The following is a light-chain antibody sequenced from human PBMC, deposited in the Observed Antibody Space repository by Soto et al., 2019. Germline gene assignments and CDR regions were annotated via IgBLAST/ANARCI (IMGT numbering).Light chain of an antibody. Sequence: EIVMTQSPGTLSLSPGERATLSCRASQTINNNFLGWYQQKPGQPPRLLIFAASRRATGIPDRFSGSGSGTDFTLTISRVEPGDFGVYYCQQYGSSPPYTLGLGTKLDIK. CDR2: AAS. CDR3: QQYGSSPPYT. V-gene: IGKV3-20*01. J-gene: IGKJ2*01. CDR1: QTINNNF.